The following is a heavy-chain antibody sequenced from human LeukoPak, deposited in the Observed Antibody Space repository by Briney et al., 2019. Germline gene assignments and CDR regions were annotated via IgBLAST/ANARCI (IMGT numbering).Heavy chain of an antibody. V-gene: IGHV1-18*01. CDR3: ARGIHSGDSGPYYFDY. CDR2: ISVYSGKI. Sequence: ASVNVSCKASRYTFTSYAISWVRQAPGQGLAWVGWISVYSGKIDYPQRGQDRVTITTDTFTNTAYMELRSLRSDDTAVYYCARGIHSGDSGPYYFDYWGQGTLVTVSS. J-gene: IGHJ4*02. D-gene: IGHD1-26*01. CDR1: RYTFTSYA.